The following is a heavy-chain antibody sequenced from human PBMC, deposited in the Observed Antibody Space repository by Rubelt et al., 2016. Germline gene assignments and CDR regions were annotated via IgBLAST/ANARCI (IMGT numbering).Heavy chain of an antibody. CDR1: GYTFTSYA. V-gene: IGHV1-3*01. Sequence: QVQLVQSGAEVKKPGASVKVSCKASGYTFTSYAMHWVRQAPGQRLEWMGWINACNGTTKYSQKFQGRVNITRDTSASTAYMELSSLRSEDTAVYYCARAQRIRLLMVYAPTFDYWGQGTLVTVSS. CDR3: ARAQRIRLLMVYAPTFDY. J-gene: IGHJ4*02. CDR2: INACNGTT. D-gene: IGHD2-8*01.